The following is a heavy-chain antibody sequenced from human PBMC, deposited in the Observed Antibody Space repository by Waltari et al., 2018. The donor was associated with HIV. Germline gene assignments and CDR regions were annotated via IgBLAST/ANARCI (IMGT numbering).Heavy chain of an antibody. J-gene: IGHJ5*02. CDR1: GGTVSSYA. CDR3: ARDKAHNDVWSGYVS. CDR2: IIPVFGKG. Sequence: QVQLVQSGAEVKKPGSSVKVSCKSSGGTVSSYAVSWVRQAPVQGLELMGGIIPVFGKGNYAQKFQGRVTITADGSTSTVYMELSSLRSEDTAVYYCARDKAHNDVWSGYVSWGQGTLVTVSS. D-gene: IGHD3-3*01. V-gene: IGHV1-69*01.